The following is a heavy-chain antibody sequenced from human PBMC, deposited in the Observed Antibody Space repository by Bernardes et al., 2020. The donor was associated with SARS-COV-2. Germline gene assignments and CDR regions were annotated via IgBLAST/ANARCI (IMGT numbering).Heavy chain of an antibody. CDR1: GGSISSGSYY. D-gene: IGHD6-13*01. Sequence: SETLKLSCTVSGGSISSGSYYWSWIRQPDGQGREWIGRNYTSGSTNYNPSLKSRVTISVDTSKNQFSLKMSSVTAADTAVYYCASGGGQLEANWFDPWGQGTLVTVSS. V-gene: IGHV4-61*02. CDR2: NYTSGST. J-gene: IGHJ5*02. CDR3: ASGGGQLEANWFDP.